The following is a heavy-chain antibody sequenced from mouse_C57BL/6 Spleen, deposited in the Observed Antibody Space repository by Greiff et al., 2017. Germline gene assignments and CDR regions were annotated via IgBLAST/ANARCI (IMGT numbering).Heavy chain of an antibody. CDR1: GYAFSSSW. CDR2: IYPGDGDT. J-gene: IGHJ4*01. CDR3: ANDYYDCGYAMDY. Sequence: VQLQQSGPELVKPGASVKISCKASGYAFSSSWMNWVKQRPGKGLEWIGRIYPGDGDTNYNGKFKGKATLTADKSSSTAYMQLSSLTSEDSAVDFSANDYYDCGYAMDYWGQGTSVTVSS. D-gene: IGHD2-4*01. V-gene: IGHV1-82*01.